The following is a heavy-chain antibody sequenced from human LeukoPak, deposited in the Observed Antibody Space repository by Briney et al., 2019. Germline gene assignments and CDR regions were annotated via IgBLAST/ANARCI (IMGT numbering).Heavy chain of an antibody. CDR1: GFTVSENY. D-gene: IGHD6-13*01. CDR3: AGADASTWHEAKY. Sequence: GGSLRLSCAASGFTVSENYMSWIRQAPGKGLEWVSLIYTGGTTYYADSVQDRFTISRDTSKNIVYLQVNSLSAEDTAVYYCAGADASTWHEAKYWGQGTLVTVSS. V-gene: IGHV3-66*01. CDR2: IYTGGTT. J-gene: IGHJ4*02.